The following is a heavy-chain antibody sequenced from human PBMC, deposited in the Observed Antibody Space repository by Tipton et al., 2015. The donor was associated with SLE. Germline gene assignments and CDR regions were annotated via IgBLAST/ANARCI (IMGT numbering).Heavy chain of an antibody. D-gene: IGHD2-21*01. CDR1: GGSISSGSYY. J-gene: IGHJ6*02. CDR3: AGMAGGGAYYYYGMDV. CDR2: THASGIT. Sequence: TLSLTCTVSGGSISSGSYYWSWIRQPAGKGLEWIGHTHASGITNYNPSLKSRVIVSVDTSKNQFSLKVSSVTAADTAVYYCAGMAGGGAYYYYGMDVWGQGTTVTVSS. V-gene: IGHV4-61*09.